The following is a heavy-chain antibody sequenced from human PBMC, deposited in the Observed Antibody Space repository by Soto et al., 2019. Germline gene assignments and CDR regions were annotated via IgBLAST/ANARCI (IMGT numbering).Heavy chain of an antibody. J-gene: IGHJ2*01. Sequence: QVQLVQSGAEVKKPGSSVKVSCKASGGTFSSYAISWVRQAPGQGLEWMGGIIPIFGTAHYAQKFQGRVTITADEATSTAYMELSSLRSEDTAVYYCASRAIGYGSGGSCYFRYFDLWGRGTLVTVSS. CDR3: ASRAIGYGSGGSCYFRYFDL. D-gene: IGHD2-15*01. V-gene: IGHV1-69*12. CDR1: GGTFSSYA. CDR2: IIPIFGTA.